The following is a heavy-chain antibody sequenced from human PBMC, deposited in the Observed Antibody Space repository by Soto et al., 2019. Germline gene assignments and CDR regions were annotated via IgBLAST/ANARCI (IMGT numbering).Heavy chain of an antibody. Sequence: GESLKISCKGSGYSFTSYWISWVRQMPGKGLEWMGRIDPSDSYTNYSPSFQGHVTISADKSISTAYLQWSSLKASDTAMYYCASGYSYGYGGHYYYYYGMDVWGQGTTVTVYS. D-gene: IGHD5-18*01. V-gene: IGHV5-10-1*01. CDR3: ASGYSYGYGGHYYYYYGMDV. CDR2: IDPSDSYT. CDR1: GYSFTSYW. J-gene: IGHJ6*02.